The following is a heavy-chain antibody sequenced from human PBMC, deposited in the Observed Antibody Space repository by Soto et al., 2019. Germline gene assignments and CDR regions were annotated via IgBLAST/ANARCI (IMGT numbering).Heavy chain of an antibody. J-gene: IGHJ3*02. V-gene: IGHV4-31*03. Sequence: SETLSLTCTVSGGSISSGGYYWSWVRQHPGKGLEWIGYIYYSGSTYYNPSLKSRVTISVDTSKNQFSLKLSSVTAADTAVYYCARAYSSGNKEAFDIWGQGTMVTVSS. D-gene: IGHD3-22*01. CDR3: ARAYSSGNKEAFDI. CDR1: GGSISSGGYY. CDR2: IYYSGST.